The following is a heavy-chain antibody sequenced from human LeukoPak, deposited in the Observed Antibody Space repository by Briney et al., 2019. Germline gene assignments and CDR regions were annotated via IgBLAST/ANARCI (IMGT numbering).Heavy chain of an antibody. Sequence: GXSLKISCKGSGYSFTSYWIGWVRQMPGKGLEWMGIIYPGDSDTRYSPSFQGQVTISADKSISTAYLQWSSLKASDTAMYYCATRTGYSGYDSGGDAFDIWGQGTMVTVSS. J-gene: IGHJ3*02. CDR1: GYSFTSYW. CDR2: IYPGDSDT. D-gene: IGHD5-12*01. CDR3: ATRTGYSGYDSGGDAFDI. V-gene: IGHV5-51*01.